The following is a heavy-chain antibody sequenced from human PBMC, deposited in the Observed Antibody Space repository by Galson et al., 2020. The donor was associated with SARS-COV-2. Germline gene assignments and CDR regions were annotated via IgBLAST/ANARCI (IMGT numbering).Heavy chain of an antibody. J-gene: IGHJ4*02. CDR1: GGTFSGYS. Sequence: SETLSLTCAVYGGTFSGYSWTWIRQSPGKGLEWIGAINIGGNTNYSPSLRSRVTLSVDTSKNQFSLKLSSLTAADTAVYFCARYTTSSVLFDYWGQGTLVTVSS. CDR3: ARYTTSSVLFDY. D-gene: IGHD6-6*01. CDR2: INIGGNT. V-gene: IGHV4-34*01.